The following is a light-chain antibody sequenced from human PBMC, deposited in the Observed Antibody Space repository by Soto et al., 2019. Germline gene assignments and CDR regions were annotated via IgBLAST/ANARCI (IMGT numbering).Light chain of an antibody. CDR2: DTS. V-gene: IGKV3-11*01. Sequence: EIVLTQSPATLSLSPGERATLSCRASQSGSGYLAWYQQKPGQAPRLLIYDTSNRATGIPARFSGSGSGTDFALTISSREPEDVAVYYCQQRSNWPLTFGGGTKVEIK. CDR3: QQRSNWPLT. J-gene: IGKJ4*01. CDR1: QSGSGY.